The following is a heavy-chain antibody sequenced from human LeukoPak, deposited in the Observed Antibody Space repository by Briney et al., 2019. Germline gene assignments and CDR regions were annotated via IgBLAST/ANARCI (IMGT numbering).Heavy chain of an antibody. CDR3: ARPHCSGGSCYSRSGAFDI. Sequence: SETLSLTCTVPGGSISSSSYYWGWIRQPPGKGLEWIGSIYYSGSTYYNPSLKSRVTISVDTSKNQFSLKLSSVTAADTAVYYCARPHCSGGSCYSRSGAFDIWGQGTMVTVSS. D-gene: IGHD2-15*01. CDR1: GGSISSSSYY. J-gene: IGHJ3*02. V-gene: IGHV4-39*01. CDR2: IYYSGST.